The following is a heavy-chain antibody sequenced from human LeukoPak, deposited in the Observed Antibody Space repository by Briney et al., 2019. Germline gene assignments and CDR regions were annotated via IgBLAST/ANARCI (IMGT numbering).Heavy chain of an antibody. CDR2: ISGSGGST. CDR1: GFTFSSYA. CDR3: ARELVQEGGGFDI. Sequence: GGYLRLSCAASGFTFSSYAMSWVRQAPGKGLEWVSAISGSGGSTYYADSVKGRFTISRDNAKNSLYLQMNSLRAEDTAVYYCARELVQEGGGFDIWGQGTMVTVSS. V-gene: IGHV3-23*01. D-gene: IGHD6-13*01. J-gene: IGHJ3*02.